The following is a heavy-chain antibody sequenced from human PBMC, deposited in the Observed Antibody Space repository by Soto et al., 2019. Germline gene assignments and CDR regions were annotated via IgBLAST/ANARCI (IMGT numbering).Heavy chain of an antibody. D-gene: IGHD6-6*01. Sequence: QITLKESGPTLVKPTQTLTLTCTFSGFSLSTSGVDVGWIRQPPGKALEWLALIYWDDDKRYKPSLKSRLTNTQGNSRNPVVLSNNNQEPLDTATYYCAHRRPYSNSPEYFFDYWGQGTLVTVSS. V-gene: IGHV2-5*02. CDR2: IYWDDDK. CDR1: GFSLSTSGVD. CDR3: AHRRPYSNSPEYFFDY. J-gene: IGHJ4*02.